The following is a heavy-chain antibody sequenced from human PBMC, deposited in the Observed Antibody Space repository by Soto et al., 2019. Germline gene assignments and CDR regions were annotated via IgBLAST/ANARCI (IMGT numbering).Heavy chain of an antibody. CDR3: ARDLQYSGYDLVY. V-gene: IGHV3-23*01. J-gene: IGHJ4*02. CDR2: ISDSGGNT. D-gene: IGHD5-12*01. CDR1: GFTFSSYA. Sequence: PGGSLRLSCAASGFTFSSYAMSWVRQAPGKGLEWVSAISDSGGNTYYADAVKGRFTISRDHSKNTLYLQMNSLRAEDTAVYYCARDLQYSGYDLVYWGQGTLVTVSS.